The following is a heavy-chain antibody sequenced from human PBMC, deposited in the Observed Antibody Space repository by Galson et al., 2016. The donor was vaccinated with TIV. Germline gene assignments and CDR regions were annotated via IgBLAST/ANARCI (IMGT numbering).Heavy chain of an antibody. CDR3: ARGTGFSYGFWY. D-gene: IGHD5-18*01. V-gene: IGHV4-38-2*01. CDR2: IYHGGST. J-gene: IGHJ4*02. CDR1: GYSISRGFY. Sequence: TLSLTCAVSGYSISRGFYWAWIRQHPGKGLEWMGTIYHGGSTYFNPSLKSRVAISVDTSKNQFSLKLTSVTASDTAVYYCARGTGFSYGFWYWGQGALVTVSS.